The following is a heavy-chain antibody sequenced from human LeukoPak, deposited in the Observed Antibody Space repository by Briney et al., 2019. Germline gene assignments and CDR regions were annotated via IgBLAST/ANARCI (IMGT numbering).Heavy chain of an antibody. V-gene: IGHV1-69*01. CDR1: GGTFSSYA. D-gene: IGHD2-8*01. CDR2: IIPIFGTA. CDR3: ARGRMVYHFDY. Sequence: ASVKVSCKASGGTFSSYAISWVRQASGQGLEWMGGIIPIFGTANYAQKFQGRVTITADESTSTAYMELSSLRSEDTAVYYCARGRMVYHFDYWGQGTLVTVSS. J-gene: IGHJ4*02.